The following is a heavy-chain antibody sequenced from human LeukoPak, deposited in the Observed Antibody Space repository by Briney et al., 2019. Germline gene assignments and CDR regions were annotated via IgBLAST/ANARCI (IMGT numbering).Heavy chain of an antibody. D-gene: IGHD5-18*01. Sequence: ASVKVSCKASGYTFTSYDINWVRQATGQGLEWMGWMNPNSGNTGYAQKFQGRVTMTRNTSISTAYMELSSLRSEDTAVYYCARTQYSYGYYYYGMDVWGQGTTVTVSS. CDR3: ARTQYSYGYYYYGMDV. V-gene: IGHV1-8*01. J-gene: IGHJ6*02. CDR1: GYTFTSYD. CDR2: MNPNSGNT.